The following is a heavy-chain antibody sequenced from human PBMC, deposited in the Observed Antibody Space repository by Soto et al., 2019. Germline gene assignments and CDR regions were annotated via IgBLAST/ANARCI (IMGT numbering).Heavy chain of an antibody. Sequence: QVQLQESGPGLVKPSGTLSLTCAVSGGSISSTNWWNWVRQPPGKGLEWIGEIDHSGSTNYNPSLRRRVTMSVDKPKNQFSLKLSSVTDADTAAYYCVRDAGNGWKDYWGQGTLVTVSS. J-gene: IGHJ4*02. CDR1: GGSISSTNW. V-gene: IGHV4-4*02. D-gene: IGHD6-19*01. CDR3: VRDAGNGWKDY. CDR2: IDHSGST.